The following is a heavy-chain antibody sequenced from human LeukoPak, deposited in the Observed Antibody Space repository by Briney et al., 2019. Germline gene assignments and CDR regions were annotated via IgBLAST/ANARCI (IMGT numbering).Heavy chain of an antibody. CDR1: GGSFGTYA. CDR3: ASDDHTSGFEF. J-gene: IGHJ4*02. D-gene: IGHD6-19*01. CDR2: IVPMFGKA. V-gene: IGHV1-69*13. Sequence: ASVKVSCKASGGSFGTYAITWVRQVPGQGLEWMGGIVPMFGKANFAQKFQGRVTMTADDSTATAYMGLSSLRSEDTAIYFCASDDHTSGFEFWGQGSLVTVTS.